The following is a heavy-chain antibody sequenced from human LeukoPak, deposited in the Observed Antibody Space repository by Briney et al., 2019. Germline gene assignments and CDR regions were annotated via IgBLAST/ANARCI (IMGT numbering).Heavy chain of an antibody. Sequence: PGGSLRPACAASGFTFSDYYMSWIRQAPGKGLEWVSFISSIVSTIFYADSVKGRFTISRDNDKNSRYLQMNSLRAEDTAVYYCAGTRLGSYDSSGYFTRWGQGTLVTVSS. D-gene: IGHD3-22*01. CDR3: AGTRLGSYDSSGYFTR. J-gene: IGHJ4*02. V-gene: IGHV3-11*04. CDR1: GFTFSDYY. CDR2: ISSIVSTI.